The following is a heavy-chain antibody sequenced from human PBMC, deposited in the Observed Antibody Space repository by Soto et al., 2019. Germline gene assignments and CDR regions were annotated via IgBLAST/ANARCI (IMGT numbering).Heavy chain of an antibody. V-gene: IGHV4-39*01. CDR3: ASGIMITFGGVIPFAY. CDR1: GGSISSSSYY. D-gene: IGHD3-16*01. J-gene: IGHJ4*02. CDR2: IYYSGST. Sequence: LSLTCTVSGGSISSSSYYWGWIRQPPGKGLEWIGSIYYSGSTYYNPSLKSRVTISVDTSKNQFSLKLSSVTAADTAVYYCASGIMITFGGVIPFAYWAQGTLV.